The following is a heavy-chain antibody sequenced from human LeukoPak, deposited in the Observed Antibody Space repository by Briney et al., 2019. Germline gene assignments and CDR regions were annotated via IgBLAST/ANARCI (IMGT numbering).Heavy chain of an antibody. Sequence: GASVKVSCKASGYTFTSYDINCVRQATGQGLEWMGWMNPNSGNTGYAQKFQGRVTMTRNTSISTAYMELSSLRSEDTAVYYCARGSDYGDYNWFDPWGQGTLVTVSS. J-gene: IGHJ5*02. V-gene: IGHV1-8*01. D-gene: IGHD4-17*01. CDR2: MNPNSGNT. CDR1: GYTFTSYD. CDR3: ARGSDYGDYNWFDP.